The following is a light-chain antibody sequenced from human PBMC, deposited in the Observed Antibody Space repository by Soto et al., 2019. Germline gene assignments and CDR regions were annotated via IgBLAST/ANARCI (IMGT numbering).Light chain of an antibody. V-gene: IGLV2-23*02. J-gene: IGLJ1*01. CDR1: GSDVGAYNL. CDR3: CSYAGTVAYV. Sequence: ALTQPASVSGSPGQSITISCAGTGSDVGAYNLVSWYQQHPGKAPKLIICEVNRRPSGISNRFSGSKSGDTASLTISGLQAEDEADYFCCSYAGTVAYVFGTGTKVTVL. CDR2: EVN.